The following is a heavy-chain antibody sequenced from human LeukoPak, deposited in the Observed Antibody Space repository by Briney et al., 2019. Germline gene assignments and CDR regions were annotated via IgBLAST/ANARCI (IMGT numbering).Heavy chain of an antibody. Sequence: PGGSLRLSCAASGFTFDDYAMHWVRQAPGKGLEWVSGISWNSGSIGYADSVKGRFTISRDNAKNSLYLQMNSLRAEDMALYYCAKGPVGELSSLNAFDIWGQGTMVTVSS. J-gene: IGHJ3*02. D-gene: IGHD3-16*02. CDR3: AKGPVGELSSLNAFDI. CDR1: GFTFDDYA. V-gene: IGHV3-9*03. CDR2: ISWNSGSI.